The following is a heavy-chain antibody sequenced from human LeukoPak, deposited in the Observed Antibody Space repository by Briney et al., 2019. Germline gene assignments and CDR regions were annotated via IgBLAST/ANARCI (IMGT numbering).Heavy chain of an antibody. J-gene: IGHJ5*02. Sequence: ASVKVSCKTSGYSFTDYYMHWVRQAPGQGLEWMGWINPNSGGTSSAQKFQGRVTMTRDTSITTVYMEVSWLTPDDTAIYYCARADRLHGGPYLIGPWGQGTLVTVSS. D-gene: IGHD2-21*01. CDR2: INPNSGGT. CDR3: ARADRLHGGPYLIGP. V-gene: IGHV1-2*02. CDR1: GYSFTDYY.